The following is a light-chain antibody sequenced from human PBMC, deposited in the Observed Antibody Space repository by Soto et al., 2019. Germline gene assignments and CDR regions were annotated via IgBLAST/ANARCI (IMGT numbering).Light chain of an antibody. Sequence: EIVMTQSPATLSVSPGERATLSCRASQSVSSNLAWYQQKPGQAPRLLIYGASTRATGIPARFSGSGSGTEFTLTISSLQSEDFAVYYCQQYNNWPPMINFGQGTRLE. CDR1: QSVSSN. J-gene: IGKJ5*01. CDR2: GAS. V-gene: IGKV3-15*01. CDR3: QQYNNWPPMIN.